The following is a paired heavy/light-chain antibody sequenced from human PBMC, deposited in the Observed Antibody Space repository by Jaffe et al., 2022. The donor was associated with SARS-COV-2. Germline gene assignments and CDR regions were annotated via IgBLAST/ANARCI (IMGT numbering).Heavy chain of an antibody. CDR3: ARGWDYSDSSGSIIDAFDI. CDR2: INPSDSDA. J-gene: IGHJ3*02. CDR1: GYSFTTYW. V-gene: IGHV5-51*01. Sequence: EVQLVQSGAEVKKPGESLKISCKGSGYSFTTYWIGWVRQMPGKGLEYLGIINPSDSDARYSPSFQGQVTISADKSISTAYVQWSSLRASDTAMYYCARGWDYSDSSGSIIDAFDIWGQGTMLTVSS. D-gene: IGHD3-22*01.
Light chain of an antibody. CDR2: YDD. CDR3: AAWDDSLNGWV. Sequence: QSVLTQPPSVSEAPRQRVTISCSGSTSNIGNNAVNWYQQLPGKAPKLLIYYDDLLPSGVSGRFSGSKSGTSASLAITGLQSEDEADYYCAAWDDSLNGWVFGGGTRLTVL. J-gene: IGLJ3*02. CDR1: TSNIGNNA. V-gene: IGLV1-36*01.